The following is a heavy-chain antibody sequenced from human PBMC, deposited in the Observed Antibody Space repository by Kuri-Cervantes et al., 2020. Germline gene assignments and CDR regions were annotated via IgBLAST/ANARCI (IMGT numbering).Heavy chain of an antibody. V-gene: IGHV3-11*01. CDR1: GFTFSDYY. Sequence: GESLKISCAASGFTFSDYYMSWIRQAPGKGLEWVSYISSSGSTIYYADSVKGRFTISRDNAKNSLYLQMNSLRAEDTALYFCAKDLRSSSLRGGAFDIWGQGTMVTVSS. CDR3: AKDLRSSSLRGGAFDI. J-gene: IGHJ3*02. D-gene: IGHD6-6*01. CDR2: ISSSGSTI.